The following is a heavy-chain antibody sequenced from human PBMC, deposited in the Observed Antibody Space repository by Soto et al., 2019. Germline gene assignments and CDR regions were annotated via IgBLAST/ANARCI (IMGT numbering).Heavy chain of an antibody. D-gene: IGHD6-19*01. J-gene: IGHJ5*02. V-gene: IGHV4-34*01. CDR3: ARDMYSSDYFVKWFEP. CDR2: INHSGNT. CDR1: GESFSAYY. Sequence: QVQLQQWGAGLLKPSETLSLTCGVDGESFSAYYWNWIRQPPGKGLEWIGEINHSGNTNYNPSLKSRATISVDTSKNHFSLRLNSVTAADTAMYYCARDMYSSDYFVKWFEPWGQGTLVTVSS.